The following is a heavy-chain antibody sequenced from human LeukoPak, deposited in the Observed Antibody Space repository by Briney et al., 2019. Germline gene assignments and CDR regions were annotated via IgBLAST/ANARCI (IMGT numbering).Heavy chain of an antibody. J-gene: IGHJ4*02. Sequence: GGSLRLSCAASGFTVSSNYMSWVRQAPGKGLEWVSVIYSGGSTYYADSVKGRFTISRDNSKNTLYLQMNSLRAEDTAVYYCARDLAGMDSSGWYGFDYWGQGTLVTVSS. V-gene: IGHV3-53*01. CDR1: GFTVSSNY. CDR3: ARDLAGMDSSGWYGFDY. D-gene: IGHD6-19*01. CDR2: IYSGGST.